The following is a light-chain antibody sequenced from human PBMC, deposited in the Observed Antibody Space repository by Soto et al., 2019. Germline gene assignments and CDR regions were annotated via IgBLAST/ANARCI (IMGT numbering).Light chain of an antibody. CDR2: EAS. J-gene: IGKJ1*01. CDR3: QQYNSYST. Sequence: DIQMPQSHSTLSASVGDRVTITCRASQSISTWLAWYQQKPGRAPKLLIYEASSLEGGVPSRFSGRGSGTEFTLTISSLQPDDFATYYCQQYNSYSTFGQGTKVDI. CDR1: QSISTW. V-gene: IGKV1-5*01.